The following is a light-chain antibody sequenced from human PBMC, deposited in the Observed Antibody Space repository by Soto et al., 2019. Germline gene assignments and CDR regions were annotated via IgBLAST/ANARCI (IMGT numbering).Light chain of an antibody. Sequence: EIVLTQSPGTLSLSPGERATLSCRASQSVSSSYLAWYQQKPVQAPRLLIYGASSSATGIPDRFSGSGSGTDFTLTISRLEPDDFAVYYCQQYGSSPRTFGRGTKVEIK. V-gene: IGKV3-20*01. CDR1: QSVSSSY. J-gene: IGKJ1*01. CDR3: QQYGSSPRT. CDR2: GAS.